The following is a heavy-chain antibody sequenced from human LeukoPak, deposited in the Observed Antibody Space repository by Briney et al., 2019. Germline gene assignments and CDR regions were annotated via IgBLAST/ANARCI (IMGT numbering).Heavy chain of an antibody. D-gene: IGHD2-21*02. V-gene: IGHV4-30-4*07. CDR2: IYYSGST. J-gene: IGHJ6*03. CDR1: GGSISSGGYS. Sequence: SETLSLTCAVSGGSISSGGYSWSWIRQPPGKGLEWIGYIYYSGSTYYNPSLKSRVTISVDTSKNQLSLKLSSVTAADTAVYYCARSGDSVTGYYYYYYMDVWGKGTTVTISS. CDR3: ARSGDSVTGYYYYYYMDV.